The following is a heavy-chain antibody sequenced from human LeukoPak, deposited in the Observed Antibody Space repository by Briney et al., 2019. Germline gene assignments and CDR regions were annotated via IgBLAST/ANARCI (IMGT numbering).Heavy chain of an antibody. Sequence: GGSLRLSCAASGFTFSSYEMNWVRQAPGKGLEWVSYISSSGSTIYYADSVKGRFTISRDNAKNSPYLQMNSLRAEDTAVYYCARDSDFWSGYRLEYYGMDVWGQGTTVTVSS. J-gene: IGHJ6*02. CDR1: GFTFSSYE. V-gene: IGHV3-48*03. D-gene: IGHD3-3*01. CDR3: ARDSDFWSGYRLEYYGMDV. CDR2: ISSSGSTI.